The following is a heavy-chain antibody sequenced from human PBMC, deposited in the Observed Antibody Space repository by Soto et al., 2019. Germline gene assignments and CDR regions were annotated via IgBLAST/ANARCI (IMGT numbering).Heavy chain of an antibody. J-gene: IGHJ4*02. CDR3: ARVIGRYGDYYCDY. D-gene: IGHD4-17*01. V-gene: IGHV1-2*02. CDR1: GYTFTGYY. Sequence: QVPLVQSGAEVKKPGASVKVSCKAPGYTFTGYYMPWVRQAPGQGLAWLGWMNPNSGGTNYAQKFQGRVTMTRDTSISRAYMELSRLRSDDTAVYYCARVIGRYGDYYCDYWGQGTLVTVSS. CDR2: MNPNSGGT.